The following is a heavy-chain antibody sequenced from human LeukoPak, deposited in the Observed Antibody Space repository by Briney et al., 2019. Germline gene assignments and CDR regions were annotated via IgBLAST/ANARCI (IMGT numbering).Heavy chain of an antibody. Sequence: GGSLRLSCAASGFTFSSYWMSWVRQAPGKGLEWVANIKQDGSEKYYVDSVKGRFTISRDNAKNSLYLQMNSLRAEDTAVYYCAKPMGIVVVPAAAPDGDAFDIWGQGTMVTVSS. CDR2: IKQDGSEK. V-gene: IGHV3-7*03. CDR1: GFTFSSYW. J-gene: IGHJ3*02. D-gene: IGHD2-2*03. CDR3: AKPMGIVVVPAAAPDGDAFDI.